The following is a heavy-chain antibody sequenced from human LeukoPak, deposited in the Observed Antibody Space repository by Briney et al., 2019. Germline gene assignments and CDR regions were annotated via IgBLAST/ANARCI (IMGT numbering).Heavy chain of an antibody. CDR1: GHTFPKNG. V-gene: IGHV1-18*01. Sequence: GAAVNVSCKTSGHTFPKNGIAWVRQAPGQGLEWMGWVVGHNGHTKYAQRFQGRVIMTTDTSTSTAYMELRSLKSDDTAIYYCATVGRLHYVLEDWGQGTLVTVSS. CDR2: VVGHNGHT. D-gene: IGHD3-3*01. CDR3: ATVGRLHYVLED. J-gene: IGHJ4*02.